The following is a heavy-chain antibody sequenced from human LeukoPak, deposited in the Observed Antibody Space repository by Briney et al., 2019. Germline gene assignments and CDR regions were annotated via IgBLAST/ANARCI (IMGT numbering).Heavy chain of an antibody. J-gene: IGHJ4*02. CDR3: ARDGVSTVDFDY. V-gene: IGHV3-23*01. CDR1: GFTFSTYA. Sequence: GGSLRLSCAASGFTFSTYAINWVRQAPGKGLDWVSVIGASGSSTDYTDSVKGRFTISRDNAKNTLYLQMNSLRAEDTAVYYCARDGVSTVDFDYWGQGTLVTVSS. CDR2: IGASGSST. D-gene: IGHD1-14*01.